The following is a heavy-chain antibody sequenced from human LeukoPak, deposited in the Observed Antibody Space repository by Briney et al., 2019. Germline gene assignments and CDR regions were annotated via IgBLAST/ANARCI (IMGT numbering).Heavy chain of an antibody. J-gene: IGHJ4*02. CDR1: GFTFSSYW. CDR2: INSDGSTT. Sequence: GGSLRLSCAASGFTFSSYWMHWVRQAPGKGLVWVSRINSDGSTTTYADSVKGRFTISRDNAKNTLYLQMNSLRVEDTAVYYCARDPDVHYYFDSWGQGTLVAVSS. CDR3: ARDPDVHYYFDS. V-gene: IGHV3-74*01.